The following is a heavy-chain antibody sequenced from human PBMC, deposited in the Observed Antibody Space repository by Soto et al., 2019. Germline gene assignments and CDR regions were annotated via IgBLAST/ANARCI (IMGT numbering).Heavy chain of an antibody. V-gene: IGHV1-8*01. D-gene: IGHD4-17*01. CDR1: GYTFISYD. CDR2: MNPNSGNT. Sequence: ASVKVCCTASGYTFISYDINWVRQATGQWLEWMGWMNPNSGNTGYAQKFQGRVTMTRNTSISTAYMELSSLRSEDTAVYYCASAVTTKPYYYYGMDVWGQGTTVTVSS. J-gene: IGHJ6*02. CDR3: ASAVTTKPYYYYGMDV.